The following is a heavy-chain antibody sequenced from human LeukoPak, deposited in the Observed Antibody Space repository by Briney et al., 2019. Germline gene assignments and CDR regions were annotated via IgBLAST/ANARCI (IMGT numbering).Heavy chain of an antibody. D-gene: IGHD2-15*01. J-gene: IGHJ5*02. CDR1: GGSISSGDYY. Sequence: TLSLTCTVSGGSISSGDYYWSWIRQPPGKGLEWIGYIYYSGSTYYNSSLKSRVTISVDTSKNQFSLKLSSVTAADTAVYYCARDIIPNWFDPWGQGTLVTVSS. CDR3: ARDIIPNWFDP. V-gene: IGHV4-30-4*08. CDR2: IYYSGST.